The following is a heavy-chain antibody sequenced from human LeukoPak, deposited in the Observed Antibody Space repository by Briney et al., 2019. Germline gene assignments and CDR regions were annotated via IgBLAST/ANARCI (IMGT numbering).Heavy chain of an antibody. Sequence: ASVNVSCKPSVYTLTSYGISGVRQPPRQGVEWMGWISAYNGNTNYAQNLQGRVNMTTDTSTSIAYMELKSLRSDDTAVYYCARDYYDSSGYYDDAFDIWGQGTMVTVSS. CDR3: ARDYYDSSGYYDDAFDI. V-gene: IGHV1-18*01. CDR2: ISAYNGNT. CDR1: VYTLTSYG. D-gene: IGHD3-22*01. J-gene: IGHJ3*02.